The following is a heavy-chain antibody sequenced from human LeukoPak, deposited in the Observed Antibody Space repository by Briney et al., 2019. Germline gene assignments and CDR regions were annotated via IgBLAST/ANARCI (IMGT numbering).Heavy chain of an antibody. CDR3: AKDHSSGWYVDYFDY. CDR2: ISYDGSNK. J-gene: IGHJ4*02. CDR1: GFTFSSYG. V-gene: IGHV3-30*18. D-gene: IGHD6-19*01. Sequence: GKSLRLSCAASGFTFSSYGMHWVRQAPGKGLEWVAVISYDGSNKYYADSVKGRFTISRDNSKNTLYLQMNSLRAEDTAVYYCAKDHSSGWYVDYFDYWGQGTLVTVSS.